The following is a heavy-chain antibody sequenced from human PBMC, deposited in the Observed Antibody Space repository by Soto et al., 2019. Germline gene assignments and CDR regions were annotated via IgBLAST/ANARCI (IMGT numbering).Heavy chain of an antibody. CDR1: AFTFRSYT. CDR3: ARDRDSSYFPPPYYFDS. Sequence: GGSLRLSCAASAFTFRSYTMHWVRQAPGKGLEWVATISYDGSKTNYADSVRGRFTISRDNSKSTLFLQMGSLRPEDTAVYSCARDRDSSYFPPPYYFDSWGQGTLVTVSS. J-gene: IGHJ4*02. CDR2: ISYDGSKT. D-gene: IGHD4-4*01. V-gene: IGHV3-30*04.